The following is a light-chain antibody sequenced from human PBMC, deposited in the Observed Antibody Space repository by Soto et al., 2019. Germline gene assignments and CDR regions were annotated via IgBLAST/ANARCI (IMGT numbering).Light chain of an antibody. J-gene: IGKJ4*01. CDR3: QQYNNWPLT. CDR2: GAS. Sequence: ERVMTQSPATLSVSPGERATLSCRASQSVGSNLAWYQQKPGQAPRLLIYGASTRATGIPARFSGSGSGTECTLTSSRLQSEDFAVYYCQQYNNWPLTFGGGTKVEIK. CDR1: QSVGSN. V-gene: IGKV3-15*01.